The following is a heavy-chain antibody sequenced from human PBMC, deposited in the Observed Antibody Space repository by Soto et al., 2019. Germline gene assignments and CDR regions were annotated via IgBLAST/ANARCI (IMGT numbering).Heavy chain of an antibody. D-gene: IGHD1-26*01. CDR3: ARNPPRGAWELLHHDALYI. CDR1: GYTFTSYA. J-gene: IGHJ3*02. V-gene: IGHV1-3*01. Sequence: ASVKVSCKASGYTFTSYAMHWVRQAPGQRLEWMAWINAGNGNTKYSQKFQGRVTITRDTSASTAYMELSSLRSDDTAVYYCARNPPRGAWELLHHDALYIWAQETMGNVSS. CDR2: INAGNGNT.